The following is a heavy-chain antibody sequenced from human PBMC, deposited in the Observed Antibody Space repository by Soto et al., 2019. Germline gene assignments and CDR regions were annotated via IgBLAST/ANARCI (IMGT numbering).Heavy chain of an antibody. D-gene: IGHD2-2*01. CDR1: GGTFSSYA. CDR3: ARDSTPILRTLFSYYGMDV. V-gene: IGHV1-69*01. J-gene: IGHJ6*02. Sequence: QVQLVQSGAEVKKPGSSVKVSCKASGGTFSSYAISWVRQAPGQGLEWMGGIIPIFGTANYAQKFQGRVTITADESTSTAYMELSSLRSEDTAVYYCARDSTPILRTLFSYYGMDVWGQGTTVTVSS. CDR2: IIPIFGTA.